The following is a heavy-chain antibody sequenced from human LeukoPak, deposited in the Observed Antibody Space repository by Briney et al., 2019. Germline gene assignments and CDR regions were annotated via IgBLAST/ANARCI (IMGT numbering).Heavy chain of an antibody. D-gene: IGHD3-3*01. J-gene: IGHJ4*02. V-gene: IGHV1-2*02. CDR3: ARDKSYYDFWSGYWLFDY. CDR2: IDPDSGGT. CDR1: GYSFIGYQ. Sequence: ASVKVSCKASGYSFIGYQMHWLRQAPGQGLEWVGWIDPDSGGTIYAQKSQGRATLTRDTSISTAYMELNSLRSDDTAVYYCARDKSYYDFWSGYWLFDYWGQGTLVTVSS.